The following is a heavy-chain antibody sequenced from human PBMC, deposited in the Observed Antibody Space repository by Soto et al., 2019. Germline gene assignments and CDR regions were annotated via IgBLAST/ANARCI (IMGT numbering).Heavy chain of an antibody. D-gene: IGHD4-17*01. J-gene: IGHJ6*03. CDR3: ARPRLTTVTKYYYYYYMDV. V-gene: IGHV4-39*01. Sequence: SETLSLTCTVSGGSISSSSYYWGWIRQPPGKGLEWIGSIYYSGSTYYNPSLKSRVTISVDTSKNQFSLKLSSVTAADTAVYYCARPRLTTVTKYYYYYYMDVWGKGTTVTVSS. CDR1: GGSISSSSYY. CDR2: IYYSGST.